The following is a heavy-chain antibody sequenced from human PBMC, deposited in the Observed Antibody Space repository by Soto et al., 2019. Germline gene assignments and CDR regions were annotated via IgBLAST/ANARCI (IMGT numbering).Heavy chain of an antibody. CDR1: GFTFSSYA. Sequence: GGSLRLSCVASGFTFSSYAMSWVRQAPGEGLEWVSLISWDGYSTYYTDSVKGRFTISRDNGRNSLYLQMNSLRTEDTALYYCAKDIAYRGYGGFDPWGLGTLVTISS. CDR2: ISWDGYST. CDR3: AKDIAYRGYGGFDP. V-gene: IGHV3-43*02. J-gene: IGHJ5*02. D-gene: IGHD5-12*01.